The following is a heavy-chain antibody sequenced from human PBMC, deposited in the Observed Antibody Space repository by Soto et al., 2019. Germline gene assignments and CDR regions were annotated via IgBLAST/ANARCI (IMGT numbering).Heavy chain of an antibody. CDR3: AKDLFDPGSSRTWGVEGRYCSGGSCANFRSGMDV. J-gene: IGHJ6*02. CDR1: GFTFSSYG. CDR2: ISYDGSNK. V-gene: IGHV3-30*18. Sequence: GGSLRLSCAASGFTFSSYGMHWVRQAPGKGLEWVAVISYDGSNKYYADSVKGRFTISRDNSKNTLYLQMNSLRAEDTAVYYCAKDLFDPGSSRTWGVEGRYCSGGSCANFRSGMDVWGQGTTVTVSS. D-gene: IGHD2-15*01.